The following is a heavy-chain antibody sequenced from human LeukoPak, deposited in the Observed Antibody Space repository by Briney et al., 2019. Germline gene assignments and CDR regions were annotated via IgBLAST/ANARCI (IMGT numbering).Heavy chain of an antibody. V-gene: IGHV3-30*02. J-gene: IGHJ4*02. CDR1: GFTFSSYG. D-gene: IGHD2-21*01. CDR2: IRYDGSNK. CDR3: AKDPSYCGGDCVGY. Sequence: GGSLRLXCAASGFTFSSYGMHWVRQAPGKELEWVAFIRYDGSNKYYADSVKGRFTISRDNSKNTLYLQMNSLRAEDTAVYYCAKDPSYCGGDCVGYWGQGTLVTVSS.